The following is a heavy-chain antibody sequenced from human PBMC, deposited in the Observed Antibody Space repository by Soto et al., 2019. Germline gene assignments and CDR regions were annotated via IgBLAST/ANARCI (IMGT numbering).Heavy chain of an antibody. CDR1: GGSISSSNW. CDR3: ARDAGDDLYYFDY. D-gene: IGHD3-16*01. J-gene: IGHJ4*02. Sequence: SETLSLTCAVSGGSISSSNWWSWVHQPPGKGLEWIGEIYHSGSTNYNPSLKSRVTISVDKSKNQFSLKLSSVTAADTAVYYCARDAGDDLYYFDYWGQGTLVTVSS. V-gene: IGHV4-4*02. CDR2: IYHSGST.